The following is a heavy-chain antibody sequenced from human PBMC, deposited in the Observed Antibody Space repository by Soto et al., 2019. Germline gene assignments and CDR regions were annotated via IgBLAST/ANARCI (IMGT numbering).Heavy chain of an antibody. CDR3: ARAWFGELLLDY. CDR2: IYYSGST. Sequence: SGTLSLTCTVSGGSISSYYWSWIRQPPGKGLEWIGYIYYSGSTNYNPSLKSRVTISVDTSKNQFSLKLSSVTAADTAVYYCARAWFGELLLDYWGQGTLVTVSS. V-gene: IGHV4-59*01. D-gene: IGHD3-10*01. CDR1: GGSISSYY. J-gene: IGHJ4*02.